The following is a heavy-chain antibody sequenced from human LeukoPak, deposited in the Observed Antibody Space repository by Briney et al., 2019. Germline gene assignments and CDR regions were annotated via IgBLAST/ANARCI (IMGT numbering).Heavy chain of an antibody. CDR3: AKVPASRGNY. Sequence: RGGSLRLSCAASGFTFSSYGMHCVPHTPGKGLGWGAVIPYDGSNKYYADSVKGRFTISRANSKSTLYLQMNSLRAEDTAVYYCAKVPASRGNYWGQGTLVTVSS. CDR1: GFTFSSYG. D-gene: IGHD1-26*01. V-gene: IGHV3-30*02. CDR2: IPYDGSNK. J-gene: IGHJ4*02.